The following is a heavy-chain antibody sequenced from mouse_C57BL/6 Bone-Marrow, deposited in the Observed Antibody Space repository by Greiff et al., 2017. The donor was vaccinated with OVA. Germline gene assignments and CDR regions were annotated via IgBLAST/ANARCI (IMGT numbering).Heavy chain of an antibody. CDR3: ASFYDGNLYAMDY. J-gene: IGHJ4*01. V-gene: IGHV1-64*01. Sequence: VQLQQPGAELVKPGASVKLSCKASGYTFTSYWMHWVKQRPGQGLEWIGMIHPNSGSTNYNEKFKSKATLTVDKSSSTAYMQLSSLTAEDSAVYYCASFYDGNLYAMDYWGQGTSVTVSS. CDR1: GYTFTSYW. D-gene: IGHD2-1*01. CDR2: IHPNSGST.